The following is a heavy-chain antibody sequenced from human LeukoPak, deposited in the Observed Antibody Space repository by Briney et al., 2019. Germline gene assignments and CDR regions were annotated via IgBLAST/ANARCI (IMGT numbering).Heavy chain of an antibody. Sequence: SGGSLRLSCAASGFTFDDYAMHWVRQASGKGLEWVAGISWNSGSIGYADSVKGRFTISRDNSKNTLYLQMNSLRAEDTAVYYCAKGVRYTVTTFDYWGQGTLVTVSS. D-gene: IGHD4-17*01. CDR1: GFTFDDYA. CDR3: AKGVRYTVTTFDY. V-gene: IGHV3-9*01. CDR2: ISWNSGSI. J-gene: IGHJ4*02.